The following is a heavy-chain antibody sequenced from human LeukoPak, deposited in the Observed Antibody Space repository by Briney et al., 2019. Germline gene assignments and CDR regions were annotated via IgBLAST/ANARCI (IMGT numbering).Heavy chain of an antibody. D-gene: IGHD1-26*01. J-gene: IGHJ4*02. V-gene: IGHV1-2*02. CDR2: INPNSGGT. CDR1: GYTFTGYY. Sequence: ASVKVSCKASGYTFTGYYMHWVRRAPGQGLEWMGWINPNSGGTNYAQKFQGRVTMTRDTSISTAYMELSRLRSDDTAVYYCARVGSEWELGFGYYFDYWGQGTLVTVSS. CDR3: ARVGSEWELGFGYYFDY.